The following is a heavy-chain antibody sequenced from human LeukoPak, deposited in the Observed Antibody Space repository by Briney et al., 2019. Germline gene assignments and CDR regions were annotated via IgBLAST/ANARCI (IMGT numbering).Heavy chain of an antibody. D-gene: IGHD3-22*01. CDR2: IRYDGSKT. V-gene: IGHV3-30*02. CDR1: GFDLSRNG. J-gene: IGHJ4*02. CDR3: ATDFFDVSSNYYYIPEC. Sequence: GGSLRLSCAASGFDLSRNGMHWVRQAPGKGLEWVSFIRYDGSKTFYGDSVTGRFSISRDNSKNTLYLQMNSLRAEDTAVYYCATDFFDVSSNYYYIPECWGQGVLVTVSS.